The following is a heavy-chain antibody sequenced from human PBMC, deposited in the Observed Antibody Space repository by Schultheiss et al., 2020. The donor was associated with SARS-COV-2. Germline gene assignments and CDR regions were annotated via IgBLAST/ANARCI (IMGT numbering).Heavy chain of an antibody. CDR3: ASSSYYYDSSGYAD. CDR1: GGTFSSYA. CDR2: IFPIFGTA. D-gene: IGHD3-22*01. Sequence: SVKVSCKASGGTFSSYAISWVRQAPGQGLEWMGGIFPIFGTANYAQKFQDRVTITADKSTNTAYLELSSLRSEDTAVYYCASSSYYYDSSGYADWGQGTLVTVSS. J-gene: IGHJ4*02. V-gene: IGHV1-69*06.